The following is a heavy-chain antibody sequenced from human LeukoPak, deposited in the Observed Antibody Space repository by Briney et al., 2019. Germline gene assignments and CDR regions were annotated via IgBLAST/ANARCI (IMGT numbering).Heavy chain of an antibody. CDR1: GFTFSNYW. CDR2: IESDGIST. J-gene: IGHJ4*02. CDR3: ARDPSSFSGFFDY. Sequence: GGSLRLSCVASGFTFSNYWMHWVRQAPGKGLLWVSRIESDGISTSYADSVKGRFTISRDNAKKTRYLQMNSLRAEDTAVYYCARDPSSFSGFFDYWGQGTLVTVSS. D-gene: IGHD6-19*01. V-gene: IGHV3-74*01.